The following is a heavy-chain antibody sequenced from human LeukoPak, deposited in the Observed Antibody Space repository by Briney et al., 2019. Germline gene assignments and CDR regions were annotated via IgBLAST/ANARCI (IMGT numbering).Heavy chain of an antibody. CDR1: GGSISSYY. V-gene: IGHV4-59*01. D-gene: IGHD3-3*01. CDR3: ARGGEYYDFWSGYYPFDP. J-gene: IGHJ5*02. CDR2: IYYSGST. Sequence: SETLSLTCTVSGGSISSYYWSWIRQPPGKELEWIGYIYYSGSTNYNPSLKSRVTISVDTSKNQFSLKLSSVTAADTAVYYCARGGEYYDFWSGYYPFDPWGQGTLVTVSS.